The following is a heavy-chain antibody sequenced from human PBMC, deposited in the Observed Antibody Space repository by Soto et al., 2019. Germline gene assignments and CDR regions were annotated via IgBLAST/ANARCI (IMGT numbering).Heavy chain of an antibody. D-gene: IGHD5-12*01. J-gene: IGHJ6*02. CDR2: IYYSGST. CDR1: GGSISSSSYY. V-gene: IGHV4-39*01. Sequence: PSETLSLTCTVSGGSISSSSYYWGWIRQPPGKGLEWIGSIYYSGSTYYNPSLKSRVTISVDTSKNQFSLKLSSVTAADTAVYYCARRHLSTIVATKRHYYYGMDVWGQGTTVTVSS. CDR3: ARRHLSTIVATKRHYYYGMDV.